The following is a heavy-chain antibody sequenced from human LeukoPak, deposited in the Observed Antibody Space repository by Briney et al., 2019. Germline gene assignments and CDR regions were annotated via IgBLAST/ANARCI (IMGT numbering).Heavy chain of an antibody. CDR1: GGSFSGYY. J-gene: IGHJ4*02. CDR2: INHSGST. CDR3: ARSSLGYCSSTSCYGGYYFDY. Sequence: SETLSLTCAVYGGSFSGYYWSWIRQPPGKGLEWIGDINHSGSTNYNPSLKSRVTISVDTSKNQFSLKLSSVTAADTAVYYCARSSLGYCSSTSCYGGYYFDYWGQGTLVTVSS. D-gene: IGHD2-2*01. V-gene: IGHV4-34*01.